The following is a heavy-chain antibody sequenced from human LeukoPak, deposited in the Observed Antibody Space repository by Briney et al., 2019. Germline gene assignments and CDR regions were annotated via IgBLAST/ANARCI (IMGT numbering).Heavy chain of an antibody. Sequence: ASVKVSCKASGGTFSSYAISWVRQATGQGLEWMGWMNPNSGNTGYAQKFQGRVTITRNTSISTAYMELSSLRSEDTAVYYCARGGRRGSSKENYYYYYYMDVWGKGTTVTVSS. V-gene: IGHV1-8*03. CDR1: GGTFSSYA. CDR3: ARGGRRGSSKENYYYYYYMDV. D-gene: IGHD6-13*01. J-gene: IGHJ6*03. CDR2: MNPNSGNT.